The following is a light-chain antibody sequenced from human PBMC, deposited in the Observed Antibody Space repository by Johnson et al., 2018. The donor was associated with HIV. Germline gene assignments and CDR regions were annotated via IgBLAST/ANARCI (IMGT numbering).Light chain of an antibody. J-gene: IGLJ1*01. CDR1: SSNIGNNY. CDR3: GTWDDSLSTGGV. Sequence: QSVLTQPPSVSAAPGQKVTISCSGSSSNIGNNYVYWYQQLPGTAHKLLIYENNKRPSGIPDRFSGSKSGTSATLGITGLQTGDEADYYCGTWDDSLSTGGVLGAGTKVTVL. V-gene: IGLV1-51*02. CDR2: ENN.